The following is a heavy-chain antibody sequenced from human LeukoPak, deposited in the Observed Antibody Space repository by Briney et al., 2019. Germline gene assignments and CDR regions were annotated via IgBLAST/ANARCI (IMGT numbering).Heavy chain of an antibody. J-gene: IGHJ4*02. D-gene: IGHD1-26*01. V-gene: IGHV1-69*05. CDR1: GGTFSSYA. CDR2: IFPIFGTA. Sequence: ASVKVSCKASGGTFSSYAISWVRPAPGPGLGWMGGIFPIFGTANYAQKFQGRVTITTDESTSTADMELSSLRSEDTAVYYCARGSGSYFYWGQGTLVTVSS. CDR3: ARGSGSYFY.